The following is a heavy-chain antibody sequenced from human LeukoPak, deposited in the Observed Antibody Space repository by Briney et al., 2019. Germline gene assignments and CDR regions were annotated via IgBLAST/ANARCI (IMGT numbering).Heavy chain of an antibody. CDR3: GKGSF. Sequence: GGSRRLSCAASGFTFSSSVMSWVRQAPGKGLEWVSGISNSGSITYYADSVKGRFTISRDNSKNILYLQMNSLRAEDTAVYYCGKGSFWGQGTLVTVSS. V-gene: IGHV3-23*01. CDR2: ISNSGSIT. J-gene: IGHJ4*02. CDR1: GFTFSSSV.